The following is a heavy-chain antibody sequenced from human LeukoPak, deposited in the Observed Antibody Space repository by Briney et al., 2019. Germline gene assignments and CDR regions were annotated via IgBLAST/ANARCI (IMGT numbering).Heavy chain of an antibody. Sequence: PSETLSLTCTVSGDSISSGYYWGWIRQPPGKGLEWIGSIYHSGSTYYNPSLKSRVTISVDTSKNQFSLKLSSVTAADTAVYYCARVGIESWFDPWGQGTLVTVSS. V-gene: IGHV4-38-2*02. D-gene: IGHD1-14*01. CDR3: ARVGIESWFDP. J-gene: IGHJ5*02. CDR1: GDSISSGYY. CDR2: IYHSGST.